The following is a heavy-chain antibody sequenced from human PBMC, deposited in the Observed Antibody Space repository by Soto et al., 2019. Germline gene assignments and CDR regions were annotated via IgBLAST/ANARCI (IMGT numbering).Heavy chain of an antibody. Sequence: ASVKVSCKASGGTFSSYTINWVRQAPGQGLEWMGRIIPILGIANYAQKFQGRVTITADKSTSTAYMELSSLRSEDTAVYYCARSSGVVVPAAMNSLPPSSSYGMDVWGQGTTVTVSS. CDR2: IIPILGIA. CDR3: ARSSGVVVPAAMNSLPPSSSYGMDV. CDR1: GGTFSSYT. J-gene: IGHJ6*02. D-gene: IGHD2-2*01. V-gene: IGHV1-69*02.